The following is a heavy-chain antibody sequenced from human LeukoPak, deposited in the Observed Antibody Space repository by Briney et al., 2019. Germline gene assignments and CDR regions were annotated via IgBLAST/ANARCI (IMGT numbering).Heavy chain of an antibody. Sequence: GASLRLSCAASGFTFSNYAMSWVRQAPGKGLEWVSAITSGGNTYYADSVKGRFTISRDNSKNTVFLQMNSLRAEDTAVYYCAKWGDYDVLTGYYVSDYWGQGTLVTVSS. CDR2: ITSGGNT. J-gene: IGHJ4*02. V-gene: IGHV3-23*01. D-gene: IGHD3-9*01. CDR3: AKWGDYDVLTGYYVSDY. CDR1: GFTFSNYA.